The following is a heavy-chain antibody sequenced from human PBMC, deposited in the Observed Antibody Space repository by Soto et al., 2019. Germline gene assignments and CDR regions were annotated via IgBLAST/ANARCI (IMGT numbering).Heavy chain of an antibody. CDR3: AREDRYCSGGSAYSHFDY. D-gene: IGHD2-15*01. CDR1: GFAFSSYS. Sequence: PGGSLRLSCAASGFAFSSYSMNWVRQAPGKGLEWVSYISSSSSTIYYADSVKGRFTISRDNAKNSLYLQMNSLRAEDTAVYYCAREDRYCSGGSAYSHFDYWGQGTLVTVSS. V-gene: IGHV3-48*01. J-gene: IGHJ4*02. CDR2: ISSSSSTI.